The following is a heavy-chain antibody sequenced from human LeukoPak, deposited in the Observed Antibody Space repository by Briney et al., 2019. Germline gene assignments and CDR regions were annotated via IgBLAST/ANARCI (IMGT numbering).Heavy chain of an antibody. CDR2: IYSGGST. CDR1: GFTVSSNY. CDR3: ARGPTTPNTYYYGSGSYQDY. Sequence: GGSLRLSCAASGFTVSSNYMSWVRQAPGKGLEWVSVIYSGGSTYYADSVKGRFTISRDNSKNTLYLQMNSLRAEDTAVYYCARGPTTPNTYYYGSGSYQDYWGQGTLVTVSS. V-gene: IGHV3-53*01. D-gene: IGHD3-10*01. J-gene: IGHJ4*02.